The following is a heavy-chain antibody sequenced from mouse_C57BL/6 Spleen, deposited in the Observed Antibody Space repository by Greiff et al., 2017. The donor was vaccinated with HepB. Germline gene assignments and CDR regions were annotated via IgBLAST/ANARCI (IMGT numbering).Heavy chain of an antibody. CDR1: GFNIKDYY. Sequence: EVQLQQSGAELVKPGASVKLSCTASGFNIKDYYMHWVKQRTEQGLEWIGRIDPEDGETKYAPKLKGKATITADTSSNTAYLQLSSLTSEDTAVYYCARWDYAAFAYWGQGTLVTVAA. CDR2: IDPEDGET. CDR3: ARWDYAAFAY. V-gene: IGHV14-2*01. D-gene: IGHD2-4*01. J-gene: IGHJ3*01.